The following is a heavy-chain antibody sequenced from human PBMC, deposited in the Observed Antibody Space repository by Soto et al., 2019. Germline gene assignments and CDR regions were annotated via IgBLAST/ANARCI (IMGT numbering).Heavy chain of an antibody. D-gene: IGHD3-3*01. J-gene: IGHJ4*02. CDR2: IYPGDSDT. CDR1: GYSFTRYW. CDR3: ARVGLSVYNYWIDY. V-gene: IGHV5-51*03. Sequence: EVELVQSGAEVKKPWESLKISCKGSGYSFTRYWIGWVRQTPGKGLEWMGIIYPGDSDTRYSPAFQGQVTISADKSISTAHLQWSGLTASDTAMYYCARVGLSVYNYWIDYWGQGTLVTVSS.